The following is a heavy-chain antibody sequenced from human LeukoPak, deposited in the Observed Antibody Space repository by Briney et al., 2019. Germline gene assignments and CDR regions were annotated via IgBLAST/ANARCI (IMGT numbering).Heavy chain of an antibody. J-gene: IGHJ4*02. D-gene: IGHD3-16*01. CDR2: ISATGLST. CDR3: ARETTDPYYGRGGSFDY. CDR1: DFAFTSSG. Sequence: GGSLRLSCTASDFAFTSSGMSWVRQVPGTGLEWVSFISATGLSTHYADSVKGRFTVSRDNAKNSLFLQMNSLRAEDTAVYYCARETTDPYYGRGGSFDYWGQGTLVTVSS. V-gene: IGHV3-23*01.